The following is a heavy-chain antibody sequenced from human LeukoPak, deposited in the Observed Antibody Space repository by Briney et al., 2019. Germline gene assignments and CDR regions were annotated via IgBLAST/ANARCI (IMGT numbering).Heavy chain of an antibody. Sequence: GGSLRLSCAASGLIFSSYGMSWVRQAPGKGLEWVSGIRGSGDSTTYADSVKGRFTVSRDNSKNTLYLQMSSLRAEDTAVYYCAKGHYDGGPYYYFDYWGRGTLVTVSS. D-gene: IGHD3-22*01. CDR1: GLIFSSYG. V-gene: IGHV3-23*01. CDR2: IRGSGDST. J-gene: IGHJ4*02. CDR3: AKGHYDGGPYYYFDY.